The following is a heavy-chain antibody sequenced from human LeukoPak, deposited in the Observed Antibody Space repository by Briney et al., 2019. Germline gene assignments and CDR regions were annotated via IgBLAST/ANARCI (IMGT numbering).Heavy chain of an antibody. J-gene: IGHJ4*02. Sequence: PSETLSLTCAVYGGSFSGYYWSWIRQPPGKGLEWIGEINHSRTTNYNPSPKSRVTISVDMSKNRFSLKLTSVTAADTAVHYCARRSSRYYGSGSYRKYYFDYWGQGTLVTVSS. CDR3: ARRSSRYYGSGSYRKYYFDY. V-gene: IGHV4-34*01. CDR2: INHSRTT. CDR1: GGSFSGYY. D-gene: IGHD3-10*01.